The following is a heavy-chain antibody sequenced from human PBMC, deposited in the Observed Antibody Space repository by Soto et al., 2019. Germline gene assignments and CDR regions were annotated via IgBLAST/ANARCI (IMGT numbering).Heavy chain of an antibody. J-gene: IGHJ4*02. CDR2: INGDGTTT. CDR1: GFTFSTYW. D-gene: IGHD3-10*01. CDR3: ASIPMVRGPSDY. Sequence: EVRLVESGGGLVQPGGSLRLSCAASGFTFSTYWMHWVRQAPGKGLVWVSRINGDGTTTQYADSVKGRFTISRDNAKNTLYLQMNTLRGADTSIYYCASIPMVRGPSDYWGQGTLSPSPQ. V-gene: IGHV3-74*02.